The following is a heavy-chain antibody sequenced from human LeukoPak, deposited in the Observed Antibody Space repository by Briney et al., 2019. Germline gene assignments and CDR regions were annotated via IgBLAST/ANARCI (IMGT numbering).Heavy chain of an antibody. D-gene: IGHD6-19*01. Sequence: PGGSLRLSCAASGFTVSSNYMSWVRQAPGKGLEWVSVICSGGSTYYADSVKGRFTISRDNSKNTLYLQMNSLRAEDTAVYYCARAVDGSGWYRHFDYWGQGTLVTVSS. CDR2: ICSGGST. V-gene: IGHV3-66*01. J-gene: IGHJ4*02. CDR3: ARAVDGSGWYRHFDY. CDR1: GFTVSSNY.